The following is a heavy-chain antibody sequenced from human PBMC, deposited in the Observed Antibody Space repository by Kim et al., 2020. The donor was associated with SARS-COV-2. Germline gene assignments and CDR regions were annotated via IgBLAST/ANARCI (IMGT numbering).Heavy chain of an antibody. CDR3: ARVGSSSWYVDYYYGMDV. CDR2: INTNTGNP. Sequence: ASVKVSCKASGYTFTSYAMNWVRQAPGQGLEWMGWINTNTGNPTYAQGFTGRFVFSLDTSVSTAYLQISSLKAEDTAVYYCARVGSSSWYVDYYYGMDVWGQGTTATVSS. CDR1: GYTFTSYA. V-gene: IGHV7-4-1*02. J-gene: IGHJ6*02. D-gene: IGHD6-13*01.